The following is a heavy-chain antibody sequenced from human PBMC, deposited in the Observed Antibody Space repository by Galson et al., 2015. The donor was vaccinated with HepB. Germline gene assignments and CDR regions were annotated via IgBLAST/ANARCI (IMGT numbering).Heavy chain of an antibody. J-gene: IGHJ4*02. D-gene: IGHD2-15*01. CDR2: ISYDGSNK. CDR3: ARAEEVVSVAQFDY. V-gene: IGHV3-30-3*01. CDR1: GFTFSSCA. Sequence: SLRLSCAASGFTFSSCAMHWVRQAPGKGLEWVAVISYDGSNKYYADSVKGRFTISRDNSKNTLYLQMNSLRAEDTAVYYCARAEEVVSVAQFDYWGQGTLVTVSS.